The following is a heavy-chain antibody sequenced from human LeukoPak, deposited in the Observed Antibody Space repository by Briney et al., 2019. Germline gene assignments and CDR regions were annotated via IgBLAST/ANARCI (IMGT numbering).Heavy chain of an antibody. D-gene: IGHD3-22*01. CDR1: GFTFGKYW. CDR3: ARAGDSSGYWDDAFDL. CDR2: IKLDGSEK. V-gene: IGHV3-7*04. Sequence: GGSLRLSCVASGFTFGKYWMSWVRQAPGKGLEWVANIKLDGSEKNYVDSVKGRFTISRDNTKNSLYLQMNSLRAEDTAVYYCARAGDSSGYWDDAFDLWGQGTMVTVSS. J-gene: IGHJ3*01.